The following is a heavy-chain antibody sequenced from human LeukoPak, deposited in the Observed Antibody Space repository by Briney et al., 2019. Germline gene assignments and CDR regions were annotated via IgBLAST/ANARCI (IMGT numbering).Heavy chain of an antibody. Sequence: GASVKVSCKASGYTTTGYYMHWVRQAPGQGLEWMGRINPNTGDTNSARKFQGRITMTRDTSISTVYMELSRLRSDDTAVYYCARELLWFGEPYYYYGMDVWGQGTTVTVSS. V-gene: IGHV1-2*06. J-gene: IGHJ6*02. CDR1: GYTTTGYY. CDR3: ARELLWFGEPYYYYGMDV. D-gene: IGHD3-10*01. CDR2: INPNTGDT.